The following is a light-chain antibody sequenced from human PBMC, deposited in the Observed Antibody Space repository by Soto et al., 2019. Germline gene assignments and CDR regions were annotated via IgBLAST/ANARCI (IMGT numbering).Light chain of an antibody. CDR2: DAS. Sequence: EILLTQSPGTLSLSPGESATLSCWASQGIGRYLAWFQQKPGQAPRLLIYDASTRANGIPARFSGSGSGTGFTLSSKSLVPEDFADYYCQPRSYWPLTFG. CDR3: QPRSYWPLT. V-gene: IGKV3-11*01. CDR1: QGIGRY. J-gene: IGKJ5*01.